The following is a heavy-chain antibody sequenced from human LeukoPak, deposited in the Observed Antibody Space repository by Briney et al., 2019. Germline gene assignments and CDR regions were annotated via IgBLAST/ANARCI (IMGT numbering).Heavy chain of an antibody. CDR3: ARCGYYRTNWFDP. V-gene: IGHV4-30-2*01. CDR1: GGSISSGGYS. J-gene: IGHJ5*02. CDR2: IYHSGST. D-gene: IGHD3-3*01. Sequence: SPSQTLSLTCAVSGGSISSGGYSWSWIRQPPGKGLEWIGYIYHSGSTYYNPSLKSRVTISVDRSKNQFSLKLSSVTAADTAVYYCARCGYYRTNWFDPWGQGTLVTVSS.